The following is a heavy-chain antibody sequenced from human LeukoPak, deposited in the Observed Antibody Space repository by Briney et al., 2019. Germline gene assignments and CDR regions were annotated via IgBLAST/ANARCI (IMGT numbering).Heavy chain of an antibody. CDR1: GGSISSYY. CDR2: IYYSGST. J-gene: IGHJ3*02. CDR3: ARHPAIRYDAFDI. V-gene: IGHV4-59*08. D-gene: IGHD2-21*01. Sequence: SETLSLTCTVSGGSISSYYWSWIRQPPGKGLEWIGYIYYSGSTNYNPSLKSRVTISVDTSKNQFSLKLSSVTAADTAVYYCARHPAIRYDAFDIWGQGTMVTVSS.